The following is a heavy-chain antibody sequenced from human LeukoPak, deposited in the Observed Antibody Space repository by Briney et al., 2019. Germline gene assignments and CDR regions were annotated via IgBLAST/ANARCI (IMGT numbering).Heavy chain of an antibody. D-gene: IGHD3-10*01. CDR3: ARTWFGELLVVDY. Sequence: ASVKVSCKASGYTFTGYYMHWVRQAPGQGLEGMGWINPNSGGTNYAQKFQGRVTMTRDTSISTAYMELSRLRSDDTAVYYCARTWFGELLVVDYWGQGTLVTVSS. V-gene: IGHV1-2*02. CDR2: INPNSGGT. CDR1: GYTFTGYY. J-gene: IGHJ4*02.